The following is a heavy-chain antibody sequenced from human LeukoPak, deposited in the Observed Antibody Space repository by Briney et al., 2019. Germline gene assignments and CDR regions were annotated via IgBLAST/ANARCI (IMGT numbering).Heavy chain of an antibody. CDR3: ARERRIQLSPERGYYFDY. V-gene: IGHV4-31*03. CDR1: GGSINSGGYY. CDR2: IYYSGST. J-gene: IGHJ4*02. Sequence: PSETLSLTCTVSGGSINSGGYYWSWFRQHPGKGLEWIGYIYYSGSTYYNPSLKSRVTISVDTSKNQFSLKLSSVTAADTAVYYCARERRIQLSPERGYYFDYWGQGTLVTVSS. D-gene: IGHD5-18*01.